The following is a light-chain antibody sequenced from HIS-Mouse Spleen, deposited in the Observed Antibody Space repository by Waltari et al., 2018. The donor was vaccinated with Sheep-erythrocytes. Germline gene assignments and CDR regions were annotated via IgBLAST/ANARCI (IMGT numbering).Light chain of an antibody. CDR1: SSDVGGYNY. CDR2: DVS. Sequence: QSALTQPRSVSGSPGQSVTISCTGTSSDVGGYNYVSWYQQHPGKAPKLMIYDVSKRPAGVPELFSGSNSGNTATLTISGTQAMDEADYYCQAWDSSTAVFGGGTKLTVL. CDR3: QAWDSSTAV. V-gene: IGLV2-11*01. J-gene: IGLJ2*01.